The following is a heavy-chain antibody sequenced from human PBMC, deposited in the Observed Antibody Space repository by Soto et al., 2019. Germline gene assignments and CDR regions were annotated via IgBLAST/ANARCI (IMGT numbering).Heavy chain of an antibody. D-gene: IGHD1-26*01. CDR3: AGRRAGDYYFDY. J-gene: IGHJ4*02. Sequence: PSETLSLTCTVSGGSVSSSSYYWGWIRQPPGKGLEWVGTIYYTGSTSYSPSLKSRVTISVDTSKTQFSLNLKSVTAADTAVYYCAGRRAGDYYFDYWGQGTLVTSPQ. CDR1: GGSVSSSSYY. CDR2: IYYTGST. V-gene: IGHV4-39*01.